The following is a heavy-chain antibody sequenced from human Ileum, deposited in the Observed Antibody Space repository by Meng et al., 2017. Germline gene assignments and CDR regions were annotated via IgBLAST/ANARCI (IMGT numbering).Heavy chain of an antibody. CDR2: IYESGTT. V-gene: IGHV4-4*02. D-gene: IGHD1-14*01. Sequence: VRLQDWCPVLVKPSCTLSLIVAVSGVSIRNGNWWSWVPQPQGKGLEWIGEIYESGTTNYNPSLKSQVTISVDKSKNEFSLKLSSVTAADTALYYCARVSYNKGSPKFDSWGQGTLVTVSS. CDR3: ARVSYNKGSPKFDS. CDR1: GVSIRNGNW. J-gene: IGHJ4*02.